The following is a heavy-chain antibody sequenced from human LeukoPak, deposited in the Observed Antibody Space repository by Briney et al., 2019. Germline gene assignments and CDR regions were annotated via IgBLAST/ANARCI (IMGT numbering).Heavy chain of an antibody. CDR1: GYSFTTYA. J-gene: IGHJ6*02. CDR2: VNTDNDNT. V-gene: IGHV1-3*04. Sequence: ASVKVSCKTSGYSFTTYAIHWVRQAPGQRLEWMGWVNTDNDNTKYSQKFQGRVTITRDASASTAYMELSSLRSEDTAVYYCALEYGSLWADMEVWGQGTTVTVSS. D-gene: IGHD6-6*01. CDR3: ALEYGSLWADMEV.